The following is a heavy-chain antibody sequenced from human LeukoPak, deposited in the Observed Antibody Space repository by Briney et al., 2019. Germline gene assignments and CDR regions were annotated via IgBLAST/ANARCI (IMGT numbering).Heavy chain of an antibody. CDR2: INPSGGST. CDR1: EYTFTSYY. D-gene: IGHD3-22*01. V-gene: IGHV1-46*01. CDR3: ARGSRVTMIVEAAFDY. Sequence: GASVKVSCKASEYTFTSYYMHWVRQAPGQGLEWMGIINPSGGSTSYAQKFQGRVTMTRDMSTSTVYMELSSLRSEDTAVYYCARGSRVTMIVEAAFDYWGQGTLVTVSS. J-gene: IGHJ4*02.